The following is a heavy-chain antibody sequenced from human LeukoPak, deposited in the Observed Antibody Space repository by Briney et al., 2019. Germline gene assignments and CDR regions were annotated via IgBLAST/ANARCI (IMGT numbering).Heavy chain of an antibody. Sequence: GGSLRLSCAASGFTFSSYAMSWVRQAPGKGLEWVAVISYDGSNKYYADSVKGRFTISRDNSKNTLYLQMNSLRAEDTAVYYCARDTLQSNYYDSSGYYFVYWGQGTLVTVSS. J-gene: IGHJ4*02. CDR1: GFTFSSYA. CDR2: ISYDGSNK. V-gene: IGHV3-30-3*01. D-gene: IGHD3-22*01. CDR3: ARDTLQSNYYDSSGYYFVY.